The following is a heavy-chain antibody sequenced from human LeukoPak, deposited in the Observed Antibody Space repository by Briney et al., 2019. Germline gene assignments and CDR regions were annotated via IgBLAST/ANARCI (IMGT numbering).Heavy chain of an antibody. CDR2: ITPSGGST. CDR3: ARGSPDSSGYYSAFDI. J-gene: IGHJ3*02. V-gene: IGHV1-46*01. CDR1: GYTFTSYG. Sequence: ASVKVSCKASGYTFTSYGISWVRQAPGQGLEWMGIITPSGGSTSYAQKFQGRVTMTRDMSTSTVYLELSSLRSEDTAVYYCARGSPDSSGYYSAFDIWGQGTMVTVSS. D-gene: IGHD3-22*01.